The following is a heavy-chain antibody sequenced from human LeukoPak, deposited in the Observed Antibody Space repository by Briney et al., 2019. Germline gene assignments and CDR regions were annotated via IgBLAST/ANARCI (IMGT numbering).Heavy chain of an antibody. J-gene: IGHJ4*02. CDR2: ISGSGGST. V-gene: IGHV3-23*01. Sequence: GGSLRLSCAASGFTFSSYAMSLVRQAPGKGLEWVSAISGSGGSTYYADSVKGRSTISRDNSKNTLYLQMNSLRAEDTAVYYCARALYYDILTGYNDFDYWGQGTLVTVSS. CDR3: ARALYYDILTGYNDFDY. D-gene: IGHD3-9*01. CDR1: GFTFSSYA.